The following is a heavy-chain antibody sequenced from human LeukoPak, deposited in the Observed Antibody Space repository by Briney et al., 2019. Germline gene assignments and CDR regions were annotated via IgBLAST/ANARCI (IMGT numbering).Heavy chain of an antibody. D-gene: IGHD4-17*01. CDR3: ARSRQRMTTVTSGFDY. V-gene: IGHV1-2*02. Sequence: ASVKVSCKASGYTFTGYYMHWGRQAPGQGLEWMGGINPNSGGTNYAQKFQGRVTMTRDTSISTAYMELSRLRSDDTAVYYCARSRQRMTTVTSGFDYWGQGTLVTVSS. J-gene: IGHJ4*02. CDR2: INPNSGGT. CDR1: GYTFTGYY.